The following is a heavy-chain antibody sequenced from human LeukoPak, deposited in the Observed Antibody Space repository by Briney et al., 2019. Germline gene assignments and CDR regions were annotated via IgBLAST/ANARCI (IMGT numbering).Heavy chain of an antibody. J-gene: IGHJ4*02. D-gene: IGHD3-22*01. V-gene: IGHV3-48*04. Sequence: PGGSLRLSCAASGFTFSSYTMNWVRQAPGKGLECISYISSSSSTIYYGDSVKGRFTISRDNAKNSLYLQMNSLRAEDTAVYYCARDPYYYDSSGYPYWGQGTLVTVSS. CDR2: ISSSSSTI. CDR1: GFTFSSYT. CDR3: ARDPYYYDSSGYPY.